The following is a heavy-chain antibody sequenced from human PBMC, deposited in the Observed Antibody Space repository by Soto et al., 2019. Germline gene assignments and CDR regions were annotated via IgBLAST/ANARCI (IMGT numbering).Heavy chain of an antibody. CDR2: IIPIFGTA. CDR3: ARSESRYCSSTSCYTLDY. V-gene: IGHV1-69*13. D-gene: IGHD2-2*02. CDR1: GGTFSSYA. J-gene: IGHJ4*02. Sequence: ASVKVSCKASGGTFSSYAISWVRQAPGQGLEWMGGIIPIFGTANYAQKFQGRVTITADESTSTAYMELSSLRSEDTAVYYCARSESRYCSSTSCYTLDYWGQGTLVTVSS.